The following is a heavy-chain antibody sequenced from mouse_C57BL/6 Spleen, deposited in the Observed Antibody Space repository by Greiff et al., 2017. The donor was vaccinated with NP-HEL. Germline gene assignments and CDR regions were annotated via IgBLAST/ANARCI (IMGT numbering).Heavy chain of an antibody. V-gene: IGHV5-17*01. CDR2: ISSGSSTI. J-gene: IGHJ2*01. CDR1: GFTFSDYG. Sequence: DVKLVESGGGLVKPGGSLKLSCAASGFTFSDYGMHWVRQAPEKGLEWVAYISSGSSTIYYADTVKGRFTISRDNAKNTLFLQMTSLRSEDTAMYYCARPYYYGSVSYFDYWGQGTTLTVSS. CDR3: ARPYYYGSVSYFDY. D-gene: IGHD1-1*01.